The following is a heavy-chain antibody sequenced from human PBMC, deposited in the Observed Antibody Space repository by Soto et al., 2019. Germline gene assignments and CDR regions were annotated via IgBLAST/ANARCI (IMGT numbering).Heavy chain of an antibody. V-gene: IGHV4-59*11. D-gene: IGHD6-19*01. J-gene: IGHJ4*02. CDR3: ARVTPVAGRRDFDY. Sequence: PLETLSLTCTVSGGSISSHYWSWIRQPPGKGLEWIGYIYYSGSTTYNPSLKSRVTITVDTSKNQFSLKLSSVTAAATAVYYRARVTPVAGRRDFDYWGQGTLVTVSS. CDR1: GGSISSHY. CDR2: IYYSGST.